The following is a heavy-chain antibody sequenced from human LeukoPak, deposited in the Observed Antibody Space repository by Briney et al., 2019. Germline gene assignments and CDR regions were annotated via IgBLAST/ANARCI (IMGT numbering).Heavy chain of an antibody. V-gene: IGHV4-59*01. Sequence: SETLSLTCTVSGGSISSYYWSWIRQPPGKGLEWIGYMYNSGNTNYNPSLKSRVTISVDTSKNQFSLKLSSVTAADTAVYYCARRYSGYDLAGHYYYYYGMDVWGQGTTVTVSS. CDR1: GGSISSYY. J-gene: IGHJ6*02. CDR2: MYNSGNT. D-gene: IGHD5-12*01. CDR3: ARRYSGYDLAGHYYYYYGMDV.